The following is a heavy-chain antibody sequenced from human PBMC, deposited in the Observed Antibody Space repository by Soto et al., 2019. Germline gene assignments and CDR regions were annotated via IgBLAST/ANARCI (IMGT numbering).Heavy chain of an antibody. D-gene: IGHD2-2*01. Sequence: GGSLRLSCAASGFTFSSYEMNWVRQAPGKGLEWVSYISSSGSTIYYADSVKGRFTISRDNAKNSLYLQMNSLRAEDTAVYYCARVYCSSTSCYRENWFDPWGQGTLVTVS. CDR1: GFTFSSYE. CDR3: ARVYCSSTSCYRENWFDP. V-gene: IGHV3-48*03. J-gene: IGHJ5*02. CDR2: ISSSGSTI.